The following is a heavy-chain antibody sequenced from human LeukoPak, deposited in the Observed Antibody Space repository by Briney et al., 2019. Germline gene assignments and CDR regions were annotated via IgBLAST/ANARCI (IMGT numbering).Heavy chain of an antibody. Sequence: GKSLTLSCVVSGFNFDNFAMHWVRQAPGKGLVWVSRINSDGSRIDYAESVKGRFTISIDSATDTVYLYMSSLRPEDAALYYCARVRDPFGMDVWGQGATVTVSS. D-gene: IGHD3-10*01. V-gene: IGHV3-74*01. J-gene: IGHJ6*02. CDR1: GFNFDNFA. CDR3: ARVRDPFGMDV. CDR2: INSDGSRI.